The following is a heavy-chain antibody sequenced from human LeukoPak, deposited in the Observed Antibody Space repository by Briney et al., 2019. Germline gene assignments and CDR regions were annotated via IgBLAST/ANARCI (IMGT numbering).Heavy chain of an antibody. J-gene: IGHJ6*02. CDR1: GGTFSSYT. CDR2: IIPILGIA. V-gene: IGHV1-69*02. CDR3: ARGPEPTADYYYGMDV. Sequence: GASVKVSCKGSGGTFSSYTISWVRQAPGQGLEWMGRIIPILGIANYAQKFQGRVTITADKSTSTAYMELSSLRSEDTAVYYCARGPEPTADYYYGMDVWGQGTTVTVSS.